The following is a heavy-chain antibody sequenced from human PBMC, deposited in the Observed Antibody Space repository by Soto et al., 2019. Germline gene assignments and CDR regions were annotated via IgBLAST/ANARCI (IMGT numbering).Heavy chain of an antibody. J-gene: IGHJ4*02. CDR3: ARDPVLSYDFWSGWYFDY. D-gene: IGHD3-3*01. CDR2: ISYHGSNK. V-gene: IGHV3-30-3*01. CDR1: GFTFSSYA. Sequence: QVQLVESGGGVVQPXXSLRLSCAASGFTFSSYAMHWVRQAPGKGLEWVAVISYHGSNKYYADSVKGRFTISRDNSKNPLYLQMNSLRAEDTAVYYCARDPVLSYDFWSGWYFDYWGQGTLVTVSS.